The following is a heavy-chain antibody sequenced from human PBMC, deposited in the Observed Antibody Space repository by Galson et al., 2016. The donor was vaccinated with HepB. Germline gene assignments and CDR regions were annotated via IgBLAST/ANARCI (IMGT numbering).Heavy chain of an antibody. CDR2: ISYDGSSK. D-gene: IGHD3-3*01. J-gene: IGHJ3*01. CDR1: GFNFRSYA. CDR3: ARPRHYDLWSGYSD. V-gene: IGHV3-30-3*01. Sequence: SLRLSCAASGFNFRSYAMHWVRQAPGKGLEWVAVISYDGSSKYYADSVKGRFTISRDNSKSTLYVQMNSLRAEDTAVYYCARPRHYDLWSGYSDWGQGTMVTVSS.